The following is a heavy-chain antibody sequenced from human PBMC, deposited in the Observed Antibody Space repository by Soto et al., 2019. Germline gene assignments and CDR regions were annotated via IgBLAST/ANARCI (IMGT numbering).Heavy chain of an antibody. CDR1: GCAISSYY. Sequence: PSETLSLTCTFSGCAISSYYWSWIRQPPGKGLDWIGYIYYSGSTNYNPSLKSRVTISAETSKNQFSLNLSSVTAADTAVYYCARALHSGDPLAIVGQGTMVTVSS. V-gene: IGHV4-59*01. CDR3: ARALHSGDPLAI. CDR2: IYYSGST. J-gene: IGHJ3*02.